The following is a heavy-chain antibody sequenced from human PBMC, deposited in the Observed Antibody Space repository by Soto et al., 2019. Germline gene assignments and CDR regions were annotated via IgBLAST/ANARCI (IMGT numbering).Heavy chain of an antibody. V-gene: IGHV4-59*08. CDR3: ARRRWQCFDY. Sequence: SETLSLTCTVSGGSISSYYWSWIRQPPGKGLEWIGYIYYSGSTNYNPSLKSRVTISVDTSKNQFSLKLSSVTAADTAVYYCARRRWQCFDYWGQGTLVTVSS. J-gene: IGHJ4*02. D-gene: IGHD2-15*01. CDR1: GGSISSYY. CDR2: IYYSGST.